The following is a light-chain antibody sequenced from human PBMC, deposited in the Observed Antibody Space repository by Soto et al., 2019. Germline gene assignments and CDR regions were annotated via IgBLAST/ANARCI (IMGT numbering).Light chain of an antibody. Sequence: DSPMTQSPSTLSGSVGDRVTIPCRASQTISSWLAWYQQKPGKAPKLLIYKASTLKSGVPSRFSGSGSGTEFTLTISSLQPDDFATYYCQQYNTYSWTFGQGTKVDIK. J-gene: IGKJ1*01. CDR1: QTISSW. V-gene: IGKV1-5*03. CDR3: QQYNTYSWT. CDR2: KAS.